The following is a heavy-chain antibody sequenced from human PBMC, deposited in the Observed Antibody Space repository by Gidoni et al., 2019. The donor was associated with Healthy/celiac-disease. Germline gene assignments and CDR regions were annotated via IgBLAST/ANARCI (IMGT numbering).Heavy chain of an antibody. CDR1: GFTFSSYG. CDR3: ANLPMEDFDI. V-gene: IGHV3-30*18. Sequence: QVQLVESGGGVVQPGRSLRLSCAASGFTFSSYGMHWVRQAPGKGLEWVAVISYDGSNKYYADSVKGRFTTSRDNSKNTLYLQMNSLRAEDTAVYYCANLPMEDFDIWGQGTMVTVSS. D-gene: IGHD2-8*01. J-gene: IGHJ3*02. CDR2: ISYDGSNK.